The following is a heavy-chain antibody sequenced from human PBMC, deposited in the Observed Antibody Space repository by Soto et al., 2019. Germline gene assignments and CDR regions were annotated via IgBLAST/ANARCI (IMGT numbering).Heavy chain of an antibody. J-gene: IGHJ4*02. CDR1: GFSVSDNH. CDR2: IYMSDST. CDR3: ARDPPGNDGAFDY. V-gene: IGHV3-66*01. Sequence: EVQLVDSGGGLVQPWGSLRLACAASGFSVSDNHMSWVRQAPGKGLEWVSLIYMSDSTYYADSVKGRFTISRDTSRNTLYLQMNSLRPEDTAVYYCARDPPGNDGAFDYWGQGILVTVSS. D-gene: IGHD1-1*01.